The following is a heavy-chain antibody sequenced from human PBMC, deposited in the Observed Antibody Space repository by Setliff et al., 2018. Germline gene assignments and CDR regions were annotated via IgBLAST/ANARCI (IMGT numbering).Heavy chain of an antibody. Sequence: ASVKVSCKASGYTFTSYDINWVRQATGQGLEWMGWMNPNSGNTGYAQKFQGRVTMTRDTSTSTVYMELSSLRSEDTAVYYCARGLTYGDYRVYWGQGTLVTVSS. D-gene: IGHD4-17*01. V-gene: IGHV1-8*01. CDR2: MNPNSGNT. CDR3: ARGLTYGDYRVY. J-gene: IGHJ4*02. CDR1: GYTFTSYD.